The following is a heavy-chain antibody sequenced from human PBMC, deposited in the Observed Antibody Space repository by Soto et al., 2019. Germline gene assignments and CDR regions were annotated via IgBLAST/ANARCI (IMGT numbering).Heavy chain of an antibody. V-gene: IGHV3-23*01. CDR1: GFTFSSYT. CDR3: AKDQLSTLAACPGWFDP. CDR2: ISGGGTGT. J-gene: IGHJ5*02. D-gene: IGHD6-6*01. Sequence: EVQLLESGGGLVQPGGSLRLSCAASGFTFSSYTINWVCQAPGKGLEWVSAISGGGTGTYYADSVKGRFTISRDNSKNTLYLQMNSLRAEDTAVYYCAKDQLSTLAACPGWFDPWGQGTLVTVSS.